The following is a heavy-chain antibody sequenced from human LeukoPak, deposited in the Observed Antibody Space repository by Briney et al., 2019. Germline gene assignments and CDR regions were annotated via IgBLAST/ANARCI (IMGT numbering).Heavy chain of an antibody. V-gene: IGHV3-15*01. CDR1: GFTFTNAW. Sequence: GGSPRLSCAASGFTFTNAWMSWVRQAPGKGLEWVGRIKSKTDGGATDYAAPVKGRFTISRDDSKNTLYLQMNSLETEDTAVYYCTNTVVVVASTGFDYWGQGTLVTVSS. D-gene: IGHD2-15*01. CDR2: IKSKTDGGAT. CDR3: TNTVVVVASTGFDY. J-gene: IGHJ4*02.